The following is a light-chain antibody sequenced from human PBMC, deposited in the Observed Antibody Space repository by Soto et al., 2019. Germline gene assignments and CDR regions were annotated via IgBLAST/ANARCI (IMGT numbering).Light chain of an antibody. J-gene: IGKJ1*01. CDR3: QQYSDWPRT. Sequence: VLTQSPATLSVSPGERVTLSCRASESVRTSLAWYQHKPGRSPSLLMYGASNRATGVPDRFSGSGSGTDFTLTIPSLQSDDLAIYYCQQYSDWPRTFGQGTKLEIK. V-gene: IGKV3-15*01. CDR1: ESVRTS. CDR2: GAS.